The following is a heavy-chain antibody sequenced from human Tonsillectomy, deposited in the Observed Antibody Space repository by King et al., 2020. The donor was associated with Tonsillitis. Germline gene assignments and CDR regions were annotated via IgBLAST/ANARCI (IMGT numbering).Heavy chain of an antibody. CDR2: ISYDGSNK. Sequence: VQLVESGGGVVQPGRSLRLSCAAPGFTFSSYGMHWVRQAPGKGLEWVAVISYDGSNKYYADSVKGRFTISRDNSKNTLYLQMNSLRAEDTAVYYCAKEIKGVWRFGELPSARATYDAFDIWGQGTMVTVSS. CDR3: AKEIKGVWRFGELPSARATYDAFDI. D-gene: IGHD3-10*01. V-gene: IGHV3-30*18. CDR1: GFTFSSYG. J-gene: IGHJ3*02.